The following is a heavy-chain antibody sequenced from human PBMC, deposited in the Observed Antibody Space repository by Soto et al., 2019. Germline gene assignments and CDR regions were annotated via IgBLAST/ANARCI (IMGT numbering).Heavy chain of an antibody. V-gene: IGHV6-1*01. J-gene: IGHJ6*02. Sequence: SQTLSLSCVGSGDTVSSNSVAWNWVRQSPSRGLEWLGRTYYRSRWYSDYAVSVRSRIDINADTSKNQVSLQLNSVTPEDTAVYYCARSEEDSDYYYYGMDVWGQGTTVTVSS. CDR1: GDTVSSNSVA. D-gene: IGHD2-15*01. CDR2: TYYRSRWYS. CDR3: ARSEEDSDYYYYGMDV.